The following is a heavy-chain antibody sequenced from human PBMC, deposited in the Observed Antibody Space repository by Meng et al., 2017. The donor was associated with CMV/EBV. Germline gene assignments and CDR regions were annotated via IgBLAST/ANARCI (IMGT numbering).Heavy chain of an antibody. CDR2: ISSSSSTI. Sequence: GGSLRLSCAASGFTFSDYYISWLRQAPGKGLVGVSYISSSSSTIYYADSVKGRVTISRDNAKNSLYLKMNSLRAEDTAVYYCARARGGYYFDYWGQGTLVTVSS. CDR3: ARARGGYYFDY. D-gene: IGHD3-10*01. CDR1: GFTFSDYY. V-gene: IGHV3-11*01. J-gene: IGHJ4*02.